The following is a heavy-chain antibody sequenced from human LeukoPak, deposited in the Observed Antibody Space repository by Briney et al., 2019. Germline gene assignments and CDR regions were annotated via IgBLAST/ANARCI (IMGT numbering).Heavy chain of an antibody. CDR2: VYYSGST. CDR1: GGSISSYY. D-gene: IGHD3-22*01. V-gene: IGHV4-59*12. J-gene: IGHJ3*02. CDR3: ARTYYYDSGGYYPDAFDI. Sequence: SETLSLTCTVSGGSISSYYWSWIRQPAGKGLEWIGYVYYSGSTNYNPSLKSRVTISIDTSQNQFSLKLSSVTAADTAVYYCARTYYYDSGGYYPDAFDIWGQGTMVTVSS.